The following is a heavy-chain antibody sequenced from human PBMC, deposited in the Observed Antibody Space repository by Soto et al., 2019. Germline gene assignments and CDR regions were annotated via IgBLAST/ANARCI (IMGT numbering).Heavy chain of an antibody. J-gene: IGHJ5*02. D-gene: IGHD4-4*01. CDR1: GGSISSSSYY. CDR3: ARGAVTLVYNWFDP. Sequence: SETLSLTCTVSGGSISSSSYYWGWIRQPPGKGLEWIGSIYYSGSTYYNPSLKSRVTISVDTSKNQFSLKLSSVTAADTAVYYCARGAVTLVYNWFDPWXQGTLVTVSS. CDR2: IYYSGST. V-gene: IGHV4-39*01.